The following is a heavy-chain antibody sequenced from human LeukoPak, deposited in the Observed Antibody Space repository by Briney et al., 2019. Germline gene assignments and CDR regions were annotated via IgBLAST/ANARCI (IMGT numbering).Heavy chain of an antibody. V-gene: IGHV3-21*04. CDR1: GFTFSSYS. Sequence: GGSLRLSCAASGFTFSSYSMNWVRQAPGKGLEWVSSISSSSSYIYYADSVKGRFTISRDNAKNSLYLQMNSLRAEDTAVYYCAKDHSLIVYIGGYFDYWGQGTLVTVSS. CDR2: ISSSSSYI. CDR3: AKDHSLIVYIGGYFDY. D-gene: IGHD2-15*01. J-gene: IGHJ4*02.